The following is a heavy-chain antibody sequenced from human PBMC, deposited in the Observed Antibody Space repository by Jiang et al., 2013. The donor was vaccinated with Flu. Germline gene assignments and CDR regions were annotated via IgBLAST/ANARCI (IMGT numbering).Heavy chain of an antibody. CDR2: TYYRSKWYY. J-gene: IGHJ6*02. CDR1: GDSVSSNSAA. CDR3: ARAYYDSGSTSKGMDV. Sequence: SQTLSLTCAISGDSVSSNSAAWNWIRQSPSRGLEWLGRTYYRSKWYYHYSVSVKSRITINPDISKNQFSLQLDSVTPEDTAVYYCARAYYDSGSTSKGMDVWGQGTTVTVSS. V-gene: IGHV6-1*01. D-gene: IGHD3-16*01.